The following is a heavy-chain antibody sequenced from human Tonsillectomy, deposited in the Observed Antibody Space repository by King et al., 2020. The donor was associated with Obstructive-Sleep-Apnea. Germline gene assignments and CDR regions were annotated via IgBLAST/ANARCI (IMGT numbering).Heavy chain of an antibody. CDR3: ARDPKRIFGYIEY. Sequence: VQLVESGGGVVQPGRSLRLSCAASGFTFNTYLMHWVRQVPGKGLEWVAVISYDGSNKYYADSLKGRFTISRDNSRNTLYLQMNSLRVEDTAVYYCARDPKRIFGYIEYWGQGTLVTVSS. CDR1: GFTFNTYL. CDR2: ISYDGSNK. J-gene: IGHJ4*02. D-gene: IGHD1-1*01. V-gene: IGHV3-30*04.